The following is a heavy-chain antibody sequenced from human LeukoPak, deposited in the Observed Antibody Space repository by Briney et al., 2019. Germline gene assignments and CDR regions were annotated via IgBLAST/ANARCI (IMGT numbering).Heavy chain of an antibody. V-gene: IGHV4-30-2*01. CDR1: GGSISSGGYF. J-gene: IGHJ3*02. D-gene: IGHD4-11*01. CDR3: ARGVDSNYPDAFDI. CDR2: IYHSGST. Sequence: NPSETLSLTCAVSGGSISSGGYFWSWIRQPPGKGLEWIGYIYHSGSTYYNPSLKSRVTISVDRSKNQFSLKLSSVTAADTAVYYCARGVDSNYPDAFDIWGQGTMVTVSS.